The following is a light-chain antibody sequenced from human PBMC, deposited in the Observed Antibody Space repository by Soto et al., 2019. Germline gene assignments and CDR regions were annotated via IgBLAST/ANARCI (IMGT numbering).Light chain of an antibody. CDR3: QHYNSYSEA. Sequence: DIQVAHCPSTLSGSVEDRVTISGRASQTISIWLAWYQQKPGKAPKLLIYKASTLKSGVPSRFSGSGSGTEFTLTISSLQPDDFATYYCQHYNSYSEAFGQGTKVDIK. V-gene: IGKV1-5*03. CDR2: KAS. CDR1: QTISIW. J-gene: IGKJ1*01.